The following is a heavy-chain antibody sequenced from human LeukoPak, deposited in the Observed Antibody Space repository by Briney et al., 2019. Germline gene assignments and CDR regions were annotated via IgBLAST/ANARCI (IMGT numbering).Heavy chain of an antibody. CDR3: ARHRRDHDFWSGSNPTDYYYYMDV. CDR1: GGFISSSNYY. V-gene: IGHV4-39*01. CDR2: IYYSGHT. J-gene: IGHJ6*03. D-gene: IGHD3-3*01. Sequence: PSETLYLTCTVSGGFISSSNYYWGWIRQPPGNGLEWIGTIYYSGHTYYNPSLKSRVTIFVDTSQNQFSLKLSSVTAADTAVYYCARHRRDHDFWSGSNPTDYYYYMDVWGKGTSVTVSS.